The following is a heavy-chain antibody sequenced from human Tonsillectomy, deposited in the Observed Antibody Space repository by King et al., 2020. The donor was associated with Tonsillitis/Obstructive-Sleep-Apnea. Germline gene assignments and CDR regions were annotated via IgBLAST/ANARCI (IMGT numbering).Heavy chain of an antibody. CDR3: AHRLEYSRSSWGFDY. V-gene: IGHV2-5*02. CDR2: IYWDDDK. CDR1: GFSLSTSGVG. D-gene: IGHD6-6*01. J-gene: IGHJ4*02. Sequence: ITLKESGPTLVKPTQTLTLTCTFSGFSLSTSGVGVGWIRQPPGKALEWLALIYWDDDKRYSPSLKSRLTITKDTSKNQVVLTMTNMDPVATATFYCAHRLEYSRSSWGFDYWGQGALVTVSS.